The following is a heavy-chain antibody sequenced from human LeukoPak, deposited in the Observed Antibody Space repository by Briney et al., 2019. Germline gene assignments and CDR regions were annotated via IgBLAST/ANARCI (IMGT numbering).Heavy chain of an antibody. J-gene: IGHJ6*03. CDR1: GGSISSGDYY. V-gene: IGHV4-30-4*08. CDR2: IYYSGST. D-gene: IGHD2-2*02. Sequence: SQTLSLTCTVSGGSISSGDYYWSWIRQPPGEGLEWIGYIYYSGSTYYNPSLKSRVTISVDTSKNQFSLKLSSVTAADTAVYYCARAYCSSTSCYTDYYYMDVWGKGTTVTVSS. CDR3: ARAYCSSTSCYTDYYYMDV.